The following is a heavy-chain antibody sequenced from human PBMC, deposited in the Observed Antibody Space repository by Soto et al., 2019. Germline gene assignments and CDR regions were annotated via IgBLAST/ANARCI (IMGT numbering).Heavy chain of an antibody. CDR2: ISGSGGST. Sequence: GGALRLTCAASGFTFSSYAMSWVRQAPGKGLEWVSAISGSGGSTYYADSVKGRFTISRDNSKNTLYLQMNSLRAEDTAVYYCAKGAVPTTPVPLFDYWGQGTLVPVSS. CDR1: GFTFSSYA. CDR3: AKGAVPTTPVPLFDY. D-gene: IGHD1-1*01. J-gene: IGHJ4*02. V-gene: IGHV3-23*01.